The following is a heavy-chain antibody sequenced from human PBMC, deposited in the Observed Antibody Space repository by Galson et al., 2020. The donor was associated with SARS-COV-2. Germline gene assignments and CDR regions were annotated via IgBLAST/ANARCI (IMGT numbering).Heavy chain of an antibody. J-gene: IGHJ6*03. CDR1: GGSSSGYS. D-gene: IGHD2-2*01. CDR2: INIGGNN. CDR3: ARGHRGVVPSPDIGLGPDDSYDYMDV. Sequence: SETLSLPFAVHGGSSSGYSWTWIRQPPGKGLEWIGEINIGGNNNYSPSLRSRVTVSVTTSKNQFSLNLRSVTAADTALYYCARGHRGVVPSPDIGLGPDDSYDYMDVGDEGTTVTVSS. V-gene: IGHV4-34*01.